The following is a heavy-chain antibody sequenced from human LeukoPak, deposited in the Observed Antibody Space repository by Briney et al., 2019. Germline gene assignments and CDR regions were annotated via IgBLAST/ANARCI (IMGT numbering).Heavy chain of an antibody. D-gene: IGHD3-22*01. Sequence: PSETLSLTCAVYGGSFSGYYWSWIRQPPGKGLEWIGYIYYSGSTNYNPSLKSRVTISVDTSKNQFSLKLSSVTAADTAVYYCATRYYYDSSGYDAFDIWGQGTMSPSLQ. CDR2: IYYSGST. J-gene: IGHJ3*02. CDR1: GGSFSGYY. V-gene: IGHV4-59*01. CDR3: ATRYYYDSSGYDAFDI.